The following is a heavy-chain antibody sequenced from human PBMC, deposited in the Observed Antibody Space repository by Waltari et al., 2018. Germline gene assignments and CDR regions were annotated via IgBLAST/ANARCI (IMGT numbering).Heavy chain of an antibody. Sequence: QLQLQESGPGLVKPSETLSLTCTVSGGSIRSSSYYWGWIRQPPGKGLEWIGSIYYSGSTYYNPSLKSRVTISVDTSKNQFSLKLSSVTAADTAVYYCARNHYYDSSGYPYYWGQGTLVTVSS. J-gene: IGHJ4*02. D-gene: IGHD3-22*01. CDR2: IYYSGST. CDR1: GGSIRSSSYY. CDR3: ARNHYYDSSGYPYY. V-gene: IGHV4-39*01.